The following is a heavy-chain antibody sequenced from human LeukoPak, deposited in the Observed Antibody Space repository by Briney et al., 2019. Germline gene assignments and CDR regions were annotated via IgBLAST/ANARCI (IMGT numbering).Heavy chain of an antibody. J-gene: IGHJ6*03. Sequence: GGSLRLSCAASGFTFSAYYMSWIRQAPGKGLEWVSYISSSGSTIHYADSVKGRFTISRDNTKNSLYLQMNSLRAEDTAVYYCARAANYYGSGSYWYYYYMDVWGKGTTVTVSS. CDR1: GFTFSAYY. CDR3: ARAANYYGSGSYWYYYYMDV. CDR2: ISSSGSTI. V-gene: IGHV3-11*04. D-gene: IGHD3-10*01.